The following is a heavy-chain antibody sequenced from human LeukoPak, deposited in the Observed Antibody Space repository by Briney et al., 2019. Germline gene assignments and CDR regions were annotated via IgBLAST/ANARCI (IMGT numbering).Heavy chain of an antibody. Sequence: SQTLSLTCTVSGGSISSGDYYWSWIRQPPGKGLEWIGYIYYSGSTYYNPSLKSRVTISVDTSKNQFSLKLSSVTAADTAVYYCARANGDYPPFYYWGQGTLVTVSS. CDR2: IYYSGST. CDR3: ARANGDYPPFYY. V-gene: IGHV4-30-4*01. CDR1: GGSISSGDYY. J-gene: IGHJ4*02. D-gene: IGHD4-17*01.